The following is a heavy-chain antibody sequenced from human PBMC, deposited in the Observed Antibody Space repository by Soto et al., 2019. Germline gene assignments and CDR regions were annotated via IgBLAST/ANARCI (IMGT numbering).Heavy chain of an antibody. CDR3: ARRASTDFYYLDV. CDR1: GFTFSSYS. D-gene: IGHD2-2*01. CDR2: ISSNGVGT. J-gene: IGHJ6*03. Sequence: GGSLRLSCAASGFTFSSYSMNWVRQAPGKGLECVSSISSNGVGTYYADSVQGRFTISRDNSKNSVYLQMGSLRAEDMAVYYCARRASTDFYYLDVWGKGTTVTVSS. V-gene: IGHV3-64*02.